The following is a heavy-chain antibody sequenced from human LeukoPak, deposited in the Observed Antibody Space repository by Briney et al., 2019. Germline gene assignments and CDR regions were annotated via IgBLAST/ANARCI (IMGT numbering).Heavy chain of an antibody. CDR3: ARRRVAADKGFDY. D-gene: IGHD6-19*01. CDR1: GYTFTDYY. J-gene: IGHJ4*02. CDR2: MNPNSGGT. Sequence: EASVKVSCKASGYTFTDYYMHWMRQAPGQGPEWMGWMNPNSGGTNYAQKFQGRVTMTRDTSITTAYMELSSLRSDDAAVYYCARRRVAADKGFDYWGQGTLVTVSS. V-gene: IGHV1-2*02.